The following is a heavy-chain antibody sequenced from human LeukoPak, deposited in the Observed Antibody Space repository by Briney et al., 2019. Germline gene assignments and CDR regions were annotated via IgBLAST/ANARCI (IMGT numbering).Heavy chain of an antibody. Sequence: PGGSLRLSCAASGFTFSSYSMNWVRQAPGKGLEWVSYISSSSSTIRYADSVKGRFTISRDNAKNSVFLQMNSLRAEDTAVYYCARECGVSGWYGWSDSWGQGTLVTVSS. CDR3: ARECGVSGWYGWSDS. D-gene: IGHD6-19*01. J-gene: IGHJ4*02. CDR1: GFTFSSYS. V-gene: IGHV3-48*04. CDR2: ISSSSSTI.